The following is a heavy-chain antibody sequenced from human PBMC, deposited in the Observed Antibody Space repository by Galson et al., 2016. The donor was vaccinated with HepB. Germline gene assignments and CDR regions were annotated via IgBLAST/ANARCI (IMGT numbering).Heavy chain of an antibody. V-gene: IGHV4-39*07. J-gene: IGHJ4*02. CDR1: GDSITSNSYY. Sequence: ETLSLTCTVSGDSITSNSYYWGWLRQPPGKGLEWIASVYYNGGTYDKPSLKSRVTISVDTSNNYFSLRLTSVTAADTALYYCARQYRGGPSDYWGQGTLVIVSS. D-gene: IGHD5-12*01. CDR2: VYYNGGT. CDR3: ARQYRGGPSDY.